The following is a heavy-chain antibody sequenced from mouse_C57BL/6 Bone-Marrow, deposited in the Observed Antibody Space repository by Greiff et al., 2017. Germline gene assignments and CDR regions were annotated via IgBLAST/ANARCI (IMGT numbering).Heavy chain of an antibody. J-gene: IGHJ1*03. D-gene: IGHD3-2*02. CDR3: AREAAQARWYFDV. Sequence: VQRVESGAELVRPGTSVKVSCKASGYAFTNYLIEWVKQRPGQGLEWIGVINPGSGGTNYNEEFKGKATLTADKSSSTAYMQLSSLTSEDSAVYFCAREAAQARWYFDVRGTGATVPVSS. CDR2: INPGSGGT. CDR1: GYAFTNYL. V-gene: IGHV1-54*01.